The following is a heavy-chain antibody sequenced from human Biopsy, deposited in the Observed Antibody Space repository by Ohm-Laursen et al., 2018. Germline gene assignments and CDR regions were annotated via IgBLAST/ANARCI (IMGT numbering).Heavy chain of an antibody. D-gene: IGHD4-17*01. CDR3: ALAAAQTVTHFDY. CDR1: GFTFSRFW. Sequence: SLRLSCAASGFTFSRFWIHWVRQAPGKGLAWVSHTNEDGSHTDYADSVKGRFTVSRDNAKNTLYLQMNSLRAEDTAVYYCALAAAQTVTHFDYWGQGTLVTVSS. J-gene: IGHJ4*02. CDR2: TNEDGSHT. V-gene: IGHV3-74*01.